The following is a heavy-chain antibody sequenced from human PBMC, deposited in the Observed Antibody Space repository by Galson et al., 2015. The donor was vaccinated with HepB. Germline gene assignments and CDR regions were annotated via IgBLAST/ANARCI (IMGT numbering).Heavy chain of an antibody. D-gene: IGHD3-10*01. Sequence: SLRLSCAASGFTFSSYSMHWVRQAPGKGLEWVAFIRYDGSNKYYADSVKGRFTISRDNSKNTLYLQMNSLRAEDTAVYYCAKEPYYYGSGSYYNRLDYWGQGTLVTVPS. CDR3: AKEPYYYGSGSYYNRLDY. CDR2: IRYDGSNK. V-gene: IGHV3-30*02. J-gene: IGHJ4*02. CDR1: GFTFSSYS.